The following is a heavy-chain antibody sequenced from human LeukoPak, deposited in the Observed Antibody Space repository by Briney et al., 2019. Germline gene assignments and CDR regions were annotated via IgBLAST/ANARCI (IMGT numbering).Heavy chain of an antibody. CDR2: INHSGST. CDR1: GGSFSGYY. Sequence: SETLSLTXAVYGGSFSGYYWSWIRQPPGKGLEWIGEINHSGSTNYNPSLKSRVTISVDTSKNQFSLKLSSVTAADTAVYYCARGFSTAMDNAFDIWGQGTMVTVSS. V-gene: IGHV4-34*01. J-gene: IGHJ3*02. CDR3: ARGFSTAMDNAFDI. D-gene: IGHD5-18*01.